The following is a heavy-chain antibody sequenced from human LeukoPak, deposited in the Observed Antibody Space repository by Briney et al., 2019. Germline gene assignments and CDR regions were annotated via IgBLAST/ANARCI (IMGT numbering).Heavy chain of an antibody. J-gene: IGHJ4*02. Sequence: GGSLRLSCAASGFTFSSYDMSWVRQAPGNGLEWVSSISASGGSTYYADSVKGRFAISRDYSKNTLYLQMGSLRADDTAIYYCARDLEAARPGYWGQGTLVTVSS. CDR2: ISASGGST. CDR3: ARDLEAARPGY. CDR1: GFTFSSYD. D-gene: IGHD6-6*01. V-gene: IGHV3-23*01.